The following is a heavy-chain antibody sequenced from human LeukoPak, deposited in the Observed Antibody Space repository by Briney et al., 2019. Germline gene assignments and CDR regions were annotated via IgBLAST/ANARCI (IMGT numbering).Heavy chain of an antibody. CDR2: ISSSGRTI. Sequence: GGSLRLSCAASGFTFSSYSMNWVRQAPGKGLEWVSSISSSGRTIYYADSVKGRFTISRDNAKSSLYLQMNSLRAEDTAVYYCAELGITMIGGVWGKGTTVTISS. CDR1: GFTFSSYS. J-gene: IGHJ6*04. D-gene: IGHD3-10*02. CDR3: AELGITMIGGV. V-gene: IGHV3-48*04.